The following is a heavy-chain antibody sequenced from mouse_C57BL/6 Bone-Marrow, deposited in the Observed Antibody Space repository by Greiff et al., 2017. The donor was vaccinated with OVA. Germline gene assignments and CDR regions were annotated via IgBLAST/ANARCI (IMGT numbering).Heavy chain of an antibody. CDR2: IHPNSGST. V-gene: IGHV1-64*01. CDR1: GYTFTSYW. J-gene: IGHJ4*01. Sequence: QVQLQQPGAELVKPGASVKLSCKASGYTFTSYWMHWVKQRPGQGLEWIGMIHPNSGSTNYNEKFKSKATLTVDKSSSTAYMQLSSLTSEDSAVYYCARSLYYSNYGYAMDYWGQGTSVTVSS. D-gene: IGHD2-5*01. CDR3: ARSLYYSNYGYAMDY.